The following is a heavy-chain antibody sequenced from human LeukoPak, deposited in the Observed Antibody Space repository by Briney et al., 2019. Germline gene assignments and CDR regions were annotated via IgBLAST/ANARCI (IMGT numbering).Heavy chain of an antibody. CDR2: ISSSSYI. J-gene: IGHJ4*02. Sequence: GGSLRLSCAASEFSFSSYSMNWVRQAPGKGLQWVSSISSSSYIYYADSVRGRFTISRDNAKNSLYLQMNSLRAEDTAVYYCASNYDSSGYYGFDYWGQGTLVTVSS. CDR3: ASNYDSSGYYGFDY. CDR1: EFSFSSYS. V-gene: IGHV3-21*01. D-gene: IGHD3-22*01.